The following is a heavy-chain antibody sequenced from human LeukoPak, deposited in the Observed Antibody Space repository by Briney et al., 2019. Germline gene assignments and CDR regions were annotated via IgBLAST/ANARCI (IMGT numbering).Heavy chain of an antibody. CDR3: AKVIEYYDFWSGRGYFDY. D-gene: IGHD3-3*01. CDR2: IRYDGSNK. CDR1: GFTYSSYG. V-gene: IGHV3-30*02. J-gene: IGHJ4*02. Sequence: GGSLRLSCAASGFTYSSYGMHWVHQAPGKELEWVAFIRYDGSNKYHADSVKGRFTISRDNSKNTLYLQMNSLRAEDTAVYYCAKVIEYYDFWSGRGYFDYWGQGTLVTVSS.